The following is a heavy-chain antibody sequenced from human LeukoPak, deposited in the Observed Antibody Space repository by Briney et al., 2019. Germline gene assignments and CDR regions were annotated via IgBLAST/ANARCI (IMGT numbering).Heavy chain of an antibody. V-gene: IGHV1-46*01. J-gene: IGHJ4*02. D-gene: IGHD5-24*01. CDR3: ARGEEMATICNY. CDR1: GYTFTSYY. Sequence: ASVKVSCKASGYTFTSYYMHWVRRAPGQGLEWMGIINPSGGSTSYAQKFQGRVTMTKDMSTSTVYMELSSLRSEDTAVYYCARGEEMATICNYWGQGTLVTVSS. CDR2: INPSGGST.